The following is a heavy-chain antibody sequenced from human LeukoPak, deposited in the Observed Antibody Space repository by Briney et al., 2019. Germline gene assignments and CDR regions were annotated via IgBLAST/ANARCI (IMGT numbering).Heavy chain of an antibody. CDR3: ARGADTGYSSDS. CDR1: GFSFSNYW. CDR2: INSDARST. V-gene: IGHV3-74*01. J-gene: IGHJ5*02. D-gene: IGHD6-19*01. Sequence: GGSLRLSCAASGFSFSNYWMHWVRQAPGKGLVWVSRINSDARSTSYADSVKGRFTISRDNAKNTLYLQMNSLRAEDTAVYYCARGADTGYSSDSWGQGTLVTVSS.